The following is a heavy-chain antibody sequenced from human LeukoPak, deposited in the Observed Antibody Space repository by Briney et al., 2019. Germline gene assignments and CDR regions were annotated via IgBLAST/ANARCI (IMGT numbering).Heavy chain of an antibody. CDR3: ARDRGMITFGGARAFDY. V-gene: IGHV1-18*01. D-gene: IGHD3-16*01. J-gene: IGHJ4*02. CDR2: ISAYNGNT. Sequence: ASVKVPCKASGYTFTSYGISWVRQAPGQGLEWMGWISAYNGNTNYAQKLQGRVTMTTDTSTSTAYMELRSLRSDDTAVYYCARDRGMITFGGARAFDYWGQGTLVTVSS. CDR1: GYTFTSYG.